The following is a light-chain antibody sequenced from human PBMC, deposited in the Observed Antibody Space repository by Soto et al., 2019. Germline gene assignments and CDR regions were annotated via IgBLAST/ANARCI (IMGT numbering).Light chain of an antibody. V-gene: IGLV2-14*01. CDR2: DVN. J-gene: IGLJ1*01. CDR1: STDVGGYNY. Sequence: QSVLTQPASVSGSPGQSITISCTGTSTDVGGYNYVSWHQQHPGKAPKLMIYDVNSRPSGVSNRFSGSKSGNTASLIISGLQAEDEADYYCISYTSSDTYVFGTGTKLTVL. CDR3: ISYTSSDTYV.